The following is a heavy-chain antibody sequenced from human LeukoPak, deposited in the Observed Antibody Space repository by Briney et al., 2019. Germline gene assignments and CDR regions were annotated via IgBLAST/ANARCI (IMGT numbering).Heavy chain of an antibody. CDR3: ARGGADADY. J-gene: IGHJ4*02. V-gene: IGHV3-48*04. CDR1: GFTFNTSS. CDR2: ISSRSTTI. D-gene: IGHD2-15*01. Sequence: PGGSLRLSCAASGFTFNTSSMNWVRQAPGKGLEWVSYISSRSTTIYYADSVKGRFTISRDNAKNSLYLQMNSLRAEDTAVYYCARGGADADYWGQGTLVTVSS.